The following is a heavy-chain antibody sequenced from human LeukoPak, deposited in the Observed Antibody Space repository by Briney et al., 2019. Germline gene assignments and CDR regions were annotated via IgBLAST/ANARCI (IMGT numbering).Heavy chain of an antibody. J-gene: IGHJ4*02. D-gene: IGHD1-1*01. CDR1: RGSISSSSYY. CDR3: ARHQKAARGTLDY. Sequence: SETLSLTCTVSRGSISSSSYYWGWIRQPPGKGLEWIGSIYYSGSTYYNPSLKSRVTISVDTSKNQFSLKLSSVTAADTAVYYCARHQKAARGTLDYWGQGTLVTVSS. V-gene: IGHV4-39*01. CDR2: IYYSGST.